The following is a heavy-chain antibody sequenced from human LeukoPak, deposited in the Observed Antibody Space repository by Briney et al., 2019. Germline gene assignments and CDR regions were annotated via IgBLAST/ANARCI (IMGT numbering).Heavy chain of an antibody. CDR1: GFTFSHAW. CDR2: IKSEVDGGTT. V-gene: IGHV3-15*01. CDR3: TRVFYYDSSGYYLNFDY. D-gene: IGHD3-22*01. J-gene: IGHJ4*02. Sequence: GGSLRLSCAVSGFTFSHAWMSWVRQAPGKGLEWVGRIKSEVDGGTTDYAAPVKGRFTISRDDSKSIAYLQMNSLKTEDTAVYYCTRVFYYDSSGYYLNFDYWGQGTLVTVSS.